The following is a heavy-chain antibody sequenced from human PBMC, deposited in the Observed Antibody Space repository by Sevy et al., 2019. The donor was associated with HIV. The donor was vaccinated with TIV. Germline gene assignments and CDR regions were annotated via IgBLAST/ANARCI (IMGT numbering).Heavy chain of an antibody. CDR3: ASLSSDYNN. Sequence: SETLSLTCTVSADSSGISTCYWGWIRQPPGKGLEWIASIYYSGTTYYNPSLKSRVTISVDTYKNQFSLKLKSVTAADTAMYYCASLSSDYNNWGQGTLVTVSS. CDR2: IYYSGTT. D-gene: IGHD3-22*01. V-gene: IGHV4-39*01. CDR1: ADSSGISTCY. J-gene: IGHJ4*02.